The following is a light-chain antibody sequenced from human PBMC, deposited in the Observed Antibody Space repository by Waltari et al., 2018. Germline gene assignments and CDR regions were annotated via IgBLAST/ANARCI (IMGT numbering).Light chain of an antibody. Sequence: QTVVTQESSFSVSPGGTVTLTCGFTSGSFSPNHTSRWHQQTPGQPPRTLIYRTNTRSSGVPDRFSGSIVGNKAALTITGAQADDESEYYCELHMGSGIWVFGGGTKLTVL. J-gene: IGLJ3*02. CDR2: RTN. CDR3: ELHMGSGIWV. V-gene: IGLV8-61*01. CDR1: SGSFSPNHT.